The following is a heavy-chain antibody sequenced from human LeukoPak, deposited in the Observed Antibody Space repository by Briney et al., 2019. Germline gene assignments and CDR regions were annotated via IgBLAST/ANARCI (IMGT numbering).Heavy chain of an antibody. D-gene: IGHD6-19*01. Sequence: PGGSLRLSCAASGFTFSSCAMHWVRQAPGKGLEWVAVISYDGSNKYYADSVKGRFTISRDNSKNTLYLQMNSLRAEDTAVYYCARSDSSGSPFDYWGQGTLVTVSS. CDR3: ARSDSSGSPFDY. CDR1: GFTFSSCA. V-gene: IGHV3-30-3*01. CDR2: ISYDGSNK. J-gene: IGHJ4*02.